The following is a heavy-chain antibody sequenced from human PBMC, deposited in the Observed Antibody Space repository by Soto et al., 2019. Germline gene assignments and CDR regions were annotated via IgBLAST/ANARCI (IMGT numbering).Heavy chain of an antibody. J-gene: IGHJ4*02. CDR2: ISYDGSNK. Sequence: QVQLVDSGGGVVQPGRSLRLSCAASGFTFSSYGMHWVRQAPGKGLEWVEVISYDGSNKYYADSVKGRFTISRDNSKNTLYLQMNSLRAEDTAVYYCAKDKGIVGATPHYWGQGTLVTVSS. D-gene: IGHD1-26*01. CDR3: AKDKGIVGATPHY. V-gene: IGHV3-30*18. CDR1: GFTFSSYG.